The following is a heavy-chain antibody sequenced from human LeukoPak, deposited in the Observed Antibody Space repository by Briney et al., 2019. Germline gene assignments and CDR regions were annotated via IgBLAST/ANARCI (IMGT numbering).Heavy chain of an antibody. J-gene: IGHJ4*02. V-gene: IGHV3-30*04. CDR1: GFSFSSYA. CDR3: ARDPISGTGDFWSGFHDY. Sequence: PGGSLRLSCAASGFSFSSYAMHWVRQAPGKGLEWVAVISFDGRNKYYADSVKGRFTISRDNPKNTLNLQMNSLRAEDTAVYYCARDPISGTGDFWSGFHDYWGQGTLVTVSS. D-gene: IGHD3-3*01. CDR2: ISFDGRNK.